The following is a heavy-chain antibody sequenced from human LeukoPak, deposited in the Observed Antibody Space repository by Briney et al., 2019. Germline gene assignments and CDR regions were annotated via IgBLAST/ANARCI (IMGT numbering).Heavy chain of an antibody. CDR3: ARATGFWSGYQDV. J-gene: IGHJ6*04. D-gene: IGHD3-3*01. CDR2: ISSTSDYR. CDR1: GFTFSSYS. V-gene: IGHV3-21*06. Sequence: GGSLRLSCAASGFTFSSYSMNWVRQAPGKGLEWVSCISSTSDYRYYADSLRGRFAISRDNAKNSLYLQLNSLRVEDTAVYYCARATGFWSGYQDVWGKGTTVTVSS.